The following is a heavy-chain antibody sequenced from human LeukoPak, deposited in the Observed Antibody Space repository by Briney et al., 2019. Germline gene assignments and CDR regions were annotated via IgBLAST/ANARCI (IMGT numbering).Heavy chain of an antibody. CDR3: ARGRGGSGDRVIFDI. J-gene: IGHJ4*02. V-gene: IGHV4-38-2*01. CDR2: IYHSGNT. CDR1: GHSIRSGSY. Sequence: SETLSLTXDVSGHSIRSGSYWGWIWKPPGKGLEWIGSIYHSGNTYYNSSLKSRLIISVDTSKNQISLKLSSVAAADTAIYYCARGRGGSGDRVIFDIWGQGTLVTISS. D-gene: IGHD1-26*01.